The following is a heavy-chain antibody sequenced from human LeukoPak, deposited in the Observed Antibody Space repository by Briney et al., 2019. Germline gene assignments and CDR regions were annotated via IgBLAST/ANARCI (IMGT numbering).Heavy chain of an antibody. CDR1: GFTFSSYA. CDR2: ISGSGGST. Sequence: PGGSLRLSCAASGFTFSSYAMSWVRQAPGKGLEWVSAISGSGGSTYYADSVKGRFTISRDNSKNTLYLQMNSLRAEDTAVYYCAKGPRPYYDSSGYRFDPWGQGTLVTVSS. J-gene: IGHJ5*02. CDR3: AKGPRPYYDSSGYRFDP. V-gene: IGHV3-23*01. D-gene: IGHD3-22*01.